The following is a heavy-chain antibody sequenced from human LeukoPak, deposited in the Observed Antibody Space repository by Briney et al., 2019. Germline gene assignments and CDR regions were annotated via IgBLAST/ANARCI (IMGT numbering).Heavy chain of an antibody. Sequence: GGSLRLSCAASGFTFSSYAMSWVRQAPGKGLEWVSAISGSGSSTYYADSVKGRFTISRDNSKNTLYLQMNSLRAEDTAVYYCAKDRGEAAAAKYYFDYWGQGTLVTVSS. V-gene: IGHV3-23*01. CDR3: AKDRGEAAAAKYYFDY. CDR1: GFTFSSYA. D-gene: IGHD6-13*01. J-gene: IGHJ4*02. CDR2: ISGSGSST.